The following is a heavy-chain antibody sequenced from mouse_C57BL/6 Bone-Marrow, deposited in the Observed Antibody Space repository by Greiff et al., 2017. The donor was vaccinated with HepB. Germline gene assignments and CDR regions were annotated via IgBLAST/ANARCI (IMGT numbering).Heavy chain of an antibody. CDR3: ARGGYGSSYPFAY. CDR1: GYTFTSYW. CDR2: IHPNSGST. V-gene: IGHV1-64*01. Sequence: VQLQQPGAELVKPGASVKLSCKASGYTFTSYWMHWVKQRPGQGLEWIGMIHPNSGSTNYNEKFKSKATLTVDKPSSTAYMQLSSLTSEDSAVYYCARGGYGSSYPFAYWGQGTLVTVSA. J-gene: IGHJ3*01. D-gene: IGHD1-1*01.